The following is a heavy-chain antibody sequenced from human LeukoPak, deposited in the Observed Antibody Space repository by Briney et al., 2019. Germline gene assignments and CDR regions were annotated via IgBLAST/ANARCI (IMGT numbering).Heavy chain of an antibody. CDR2: ISGSGGST. CDR3: AKDRRHGGKWLYYFDY. CDR1: GFTFSSYA. J-gene: IGHJ4*02. V-gene: IGHV3-23*01. D-gene: IGHD2-15*01. Sequence: GGSLRLSCAASGFTFSSYAMSWVRQAPGKGLEWVSAISGSGGSTYYADSVKGRFTISRDNAKNSLYLQMNSLRAEDTALYYCAKDRRHGGKWLYYFDYWGQGTLVTVSS.